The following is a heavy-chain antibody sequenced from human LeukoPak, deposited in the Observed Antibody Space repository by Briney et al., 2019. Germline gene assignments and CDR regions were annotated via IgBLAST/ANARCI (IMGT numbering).Heavy chain of an antibody. J-gene: IGHJ4*02. CDR2: ISSSDGST. Sequence: PGGSLRLSGAPSGFTFSSYSMTWVRQPPGKGRGWVSVISSSDGSTYYADSVKGRCTISRDNYKNTLYLQMNSLRAEDTAVYYYTTAYDYVWGSYRYHRDYWGQGTLVTVSS. D-gene: IGHD3-16*02. CDR3: TTAYDYVWGSYRYHRDY. CDR1: GFTFSSYS. V-gene: IGHV3-23*01.